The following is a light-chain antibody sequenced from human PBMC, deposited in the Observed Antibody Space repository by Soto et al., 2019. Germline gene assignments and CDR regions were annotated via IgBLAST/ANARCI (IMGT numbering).Light chain of an antibody. Sequence: QSALTQTASVSGSPGQSITISCTGTSSDLGTYNYVSWYQQHPGKAPKLMIYEVSNRPSGVSNRFSGSKSGNTASLTISGLQAEDEADYYCSSYTITTTLVFGTGTKVTVL. CDR2: EVS. CDR1: SSDLGTYNY. V-gene: IGLV2-14*01. J-gene: IGLJ1*01. CDR3: SSYTITTTLV.